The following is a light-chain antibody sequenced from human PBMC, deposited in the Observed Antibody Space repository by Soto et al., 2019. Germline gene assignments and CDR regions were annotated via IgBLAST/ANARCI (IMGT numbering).Light chain of an antibody. V-gene: IGLV1-44*01. Sequence: QSVLTQPPSASGTPGQRVTISASGSSSNIGSNPVSWYQQRPGTAPKLLMYDNDERPSGVPVRFSGSKSATSASLAISGLQSEDEGDYYCATWDDSRNGYVFGPGTKVTVL. J-gene: IGLJ1*01. CDR2: DND. CDR1: SSNIGSNP. CDR3: ATWDDSRNGYV.